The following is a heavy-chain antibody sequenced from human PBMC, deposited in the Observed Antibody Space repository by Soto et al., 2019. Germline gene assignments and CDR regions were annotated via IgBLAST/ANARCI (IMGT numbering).Heavy chain of an antibody. D-gene: IGHD3-10*01. Sequence: PGGSLRLSCAASGFTFSSYSMNLVRQAPGKGLEWVSYISSSSSTIYYADSVKGRFTISRDNAKNSLYLQMNSLRVEDTAVYYCARGPTRVRGNYYMDVWGKGTTVTVSS. CDR2: ISSSSSTI. V-gene: IGHV3-48*01. CDR3: ARGPTRVRGNYYMDV. J-gene: IGHJ6*03. CDR1: GFTFSSYS.